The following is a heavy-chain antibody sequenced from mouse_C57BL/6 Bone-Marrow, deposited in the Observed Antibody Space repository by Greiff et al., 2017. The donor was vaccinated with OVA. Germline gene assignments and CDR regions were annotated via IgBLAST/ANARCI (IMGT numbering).Heavy chain of an antibody. Sequence: VKVVESGPELVKPGASVKISCKASGYSFTSYYIHWVKQRPGQGLEWIGWIYPGSGNTKYNEKFKGKATLTADTSSSTAYLQLSSLTSEDSAVYYCARGSYFDVWGTGTTVTVSS. CDR2: IYPGSGNT. CDR3: ARGSYFDV. CDR1: GYSFTSYY. V-gene: IGHV1-66*01. J-gene: IGHJ1*03.